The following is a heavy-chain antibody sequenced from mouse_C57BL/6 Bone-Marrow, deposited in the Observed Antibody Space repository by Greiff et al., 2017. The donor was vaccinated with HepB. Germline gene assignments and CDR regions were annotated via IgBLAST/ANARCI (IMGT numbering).Heavy chain of an antibody. D-gene: IGHD2-3*01. CDR3: ARWGGYYED. J-gene: IGHJ2*01. Sequence: QVQLKESGPELVKPGASVKISCKASGYAFSSSWMNWVKQRPGKGLEWIGRIYPGDGDTNYNGKFKGKATLTADKSSSTAYMQLSSLTSEDSAVYFCARWGGYYEDWGQGTTLTVSS. CDR1: GYAFSSSW. V-gene: IGHV1-82*01. CDR2: IYPGDGDT.